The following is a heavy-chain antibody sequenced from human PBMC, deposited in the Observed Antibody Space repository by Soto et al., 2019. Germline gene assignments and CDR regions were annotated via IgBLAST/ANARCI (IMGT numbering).Heavy chain of an antibody. V-gene: IGHV4-31*03. D-gene: IGHD3-3*01. J-gene: IGHJ6*02. CDR2: IYYSGST. CDR1: GGSISSGGYY. CDR3: ASNSRQYYDFWSGYYPKPYYYYGMDV. Sequence: SETLSLTCTVSGGSISSGGYYWSWIRQHPGKGLEWIGYIYYSGSTYYNPSLKSRVTISVDTSKNQFSLKLSSVTAAGTAVYYCASNSRQYYDFWSGYYPKPYYYYGMDVWGQGTTVTVSS.